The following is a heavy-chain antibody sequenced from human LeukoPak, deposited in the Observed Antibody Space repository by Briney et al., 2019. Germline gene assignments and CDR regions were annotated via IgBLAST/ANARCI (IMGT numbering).Heavy chain of an antibody. CDR3: ARARNYYDNSGYYYEGDAFDI. D-gene: IGHD3-22*01. CDR2: IFYSGSA. J-gene: IGHJ3*02. V-gene: IGHV4-59*01. CDR1: GGSISNYH. Sequence: SETLSLTCTVSGGSISNYHWGWIRQPPGKGLEWIGYIFYSGSANDNPSLKSRVTISVDTSKNQFSLRLSSVTAADTAVYYCARARNYYDNSGYYYEGDAFDIWGQGTMVTVSS.